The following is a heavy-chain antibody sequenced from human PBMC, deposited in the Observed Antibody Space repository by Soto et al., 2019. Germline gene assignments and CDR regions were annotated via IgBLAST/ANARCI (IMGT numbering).Heavy chain of an antibody. Sequence: SVKVSCKASGGTFSSYAISWVRQAPGQGLEWMGGIIPIFGTANYAQKFQGRVTITADESTSTAYMELSSLRSEDTAVYYCASRFDTAMVRGDAFDIWGQGTMVTVSS. CDR3: ASRFDTAMVRGDAFDI. CDR1: GGTFSSYA. D-gene: IGHD5-18*01. CDR2: IIPIFGTA. J-gene: IGHJ3*02. V-gene: IGHV1-69*13.